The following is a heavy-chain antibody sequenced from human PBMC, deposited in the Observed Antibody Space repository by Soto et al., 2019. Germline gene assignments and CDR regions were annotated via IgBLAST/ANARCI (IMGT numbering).Heavy chain of an antibody. CDR3: ARDRRKVLRYFDWLSHFDY. V-gene: IGHV1-2*04. CDR2: INPNSGGT. J-gene: IGHJ4*02. D-gene: IGHD3-9*01. CDR1: GYTFTGYY. Sequence: GASVKVSCKASGYTFTGYYMHWVRQAPGQGLEWMGWINPNSGGTNYAQKFQGWVTMTRDTSISTAYMELSRLRSEDTAVYYCARDRRKVLRYFDWLSHFDYWGQGTLVTVSS.